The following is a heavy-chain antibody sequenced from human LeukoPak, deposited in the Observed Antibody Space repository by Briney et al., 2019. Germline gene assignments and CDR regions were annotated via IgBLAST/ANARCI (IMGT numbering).Heavy chain of an antibody. V-gene: IGHV4-38-2*02. J-gene: IGHJ5*02. CDR3: AREAVPPYYYHVTGGWFDP. Sequence: SETLSLTCTVSGYSISSGYYWSWIRQPPGKGLEWIGEINHSGSTNYNPSLKSRVTISVDTSKNQFSLKLSSVTAADTAVYYCAREAVPPYYYHVTGGWFDPWGQGTLVTVSS. D-gene: IGHD3-10*02. CDR1: GYSISSGYY. CDR2: INHSGST.